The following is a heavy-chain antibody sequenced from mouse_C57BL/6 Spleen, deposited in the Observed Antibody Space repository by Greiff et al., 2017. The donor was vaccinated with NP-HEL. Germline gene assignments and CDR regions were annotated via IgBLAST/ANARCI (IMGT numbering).Heavy chain of an antibody. CDR2: IYPGDGDT. Sequence: QVQLQQSGPELVKPGASVKISCKASGYAFSSSWMNWVKQRPGKGLEWIGRIYPGDGDTNYNGKFKGKATLTADKSSSTAYMQLSSLTSEDSAVYFCARGVVFAYWGQGTLVTVSA. J-gene: IGHJ3*01. CDR3: ARGVVFAY. CDR1: GYAFSSSW. V-gene: IGHV1-82*01.